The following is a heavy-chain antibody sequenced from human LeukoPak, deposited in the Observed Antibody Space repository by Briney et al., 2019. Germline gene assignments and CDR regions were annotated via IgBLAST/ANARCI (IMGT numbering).Heavy chain of an antibody. CDR3: ATTTVTTHYYYYMDV. Sequence: SETLSLNCAVSTVSSSGFFWGWNRPPPGQGLEWWVNINHNGTKNENASLESRVTISATTTRTLLTVMRSPMTAADTAVYYCATTTVTTHYYYYMDVWGKGATVTVSS. V-gene: IGHV4-34*01. D-gene: IGHD4-17*01. CDR1: TVSSSGFF. J-gene: IGHJ6*03. CDR2: INHNGTK.